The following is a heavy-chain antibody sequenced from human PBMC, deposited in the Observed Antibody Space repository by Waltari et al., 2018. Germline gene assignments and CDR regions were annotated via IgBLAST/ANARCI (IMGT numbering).Heavy chain of an antibody. CDR2: IDDSDETT. CDR1: GFMFSSYK. Sequence: EVQLVESGGGLVQPGGSVRLTCTASGFMFSSYKMNWVRQAPGKGLEWISHIDDSDETTYYVDSVKGRFTISRDNAKNSLYLQMNSLKVDDTAIYYCARDLNYYDTRGFFDFWGQGTVVTVSS. D-gene: IGHD3-22*01. CDR3: ARDLNYYDTRGFFDF. V-gene: IGHV3-48*03. J-gene: IGHJ4*02.